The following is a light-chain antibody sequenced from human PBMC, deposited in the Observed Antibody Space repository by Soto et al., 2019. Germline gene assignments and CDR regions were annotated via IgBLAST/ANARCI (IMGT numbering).Light chain of an antibody. CDR3: TSYTSSSTLV. CDR1: SSDVGGYNY. V-gene: IGLV2-14*01. CDR2: EVD. J-gene: IGLJ1*01. Sequence: QSVLTQPASVSGPPGQSITISCTGTSSDVGGYNYVSWYQQHPGKAPKLMIYEVDNRPSGVSNRFSGSKSGNTASLTISGLQAEDEADYYCTSYTSSSTLVFGTGTKVTVL.